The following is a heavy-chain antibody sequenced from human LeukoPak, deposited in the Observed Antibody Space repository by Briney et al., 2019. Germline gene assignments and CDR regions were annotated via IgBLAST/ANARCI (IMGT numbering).Heavy chain of an antibody. Sequence: PGGSLRLSCAASGFTFDDYAMHWVPQAPGEGWEWVFLISGDGNNTHYSDSVKGRFTISRDNSKNSLYLQMNSLRTEDTALYYCARTLLRSLNWFDPWGQGALVTVSS. J-gene: IGHJ5*02. D-gene: IGHD3-3*01. CDR1: GFTFDDYA. CDR2: ISGDGNNT. CDR3: ARTLLRSLNWFDP. V-gene: IGHV3-43*02.